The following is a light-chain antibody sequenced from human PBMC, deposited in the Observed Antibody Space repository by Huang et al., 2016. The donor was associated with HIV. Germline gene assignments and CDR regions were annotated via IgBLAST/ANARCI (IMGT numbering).Light chain of an antibody. CDR2: DAT. V-gene: IGKV3-11*01. Sequence: EIVLTQSPVTLSLSPGERATTSCRASESVRNYLARYQQKPGQAPRLLIYDATNRATGITDMLSGTGFGTDFTLTNRCLGPEDFAVYYCQQRSIWPPITFGRGTKLEI. CDR1: ESVRNY. J-gene: IGKJ2*01. CDR3: QQRSIWPPIT.